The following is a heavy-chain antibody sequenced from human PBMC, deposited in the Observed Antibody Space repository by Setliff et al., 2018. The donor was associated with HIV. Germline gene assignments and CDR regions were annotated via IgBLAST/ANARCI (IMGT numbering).Heavy chain of an antibody. J-gene: IGHJ6*03. CDR3: AREGYSSSWNYYYYMDV. CDR2: INHSGST. D-gene: IGHD6-13*01. CDR1: GGSFSGYY. Sequence: KTSETLSLTCAVYGGSFSGYYWSWIRQPPGKGLEWIGEINHSGSTNYNPSLKSRVTISVDTSKNQFSLKLSSVTAADTAVYYCAREGYSSSWNYYYYMDVWGKGTTVTVSS. V-gene: IGHV4-34*01.